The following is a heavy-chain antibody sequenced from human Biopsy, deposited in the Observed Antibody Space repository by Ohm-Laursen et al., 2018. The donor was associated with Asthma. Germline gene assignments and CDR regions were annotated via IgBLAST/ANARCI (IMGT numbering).Heavy chain of an antibody. J-gene: IGHJ6*02. CDR1: SGSGGYMRRGNYY. CDR3: VRGSSSWHHGPFHYYYGLDV. Sequence: SETLSLTCSLSSGSGGYMRRGNYYWGWIRQPPGKGLEWIGSIYYSGTTYYNPSLESRVTVSADTSKNQFSLKLTSVTAADTAVYYCVRGSSSWHHGPFHYYYGLDVWGQRTTATVSS. D-gene: IGHD6-13*01. V-gene: IGHV4-39*01. CDR2: IYYSGTT.